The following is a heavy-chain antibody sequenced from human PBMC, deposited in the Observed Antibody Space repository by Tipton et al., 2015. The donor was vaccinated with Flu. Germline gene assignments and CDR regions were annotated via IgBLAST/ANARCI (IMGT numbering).Heavy chain of an antibody. J-gene: IGHJ5*02. D-gene: IGHD3-22*01. CDR2: VSRTGST. CDR3: AREDFDSREYYPNWFDP. V-gene: IGHV4-38-2*02. CDR1: GDSISSDYY. Sequence: TLSLTCAVSGDSISSDYYWGWIRQFPGKGLEWIGTVSRTGSTIYNPSLKSRVTISVDTSKNQFSLKLTSVTAADTAVYFCAREDFDSREYYPNWFDPWGQGTLVTVSP.